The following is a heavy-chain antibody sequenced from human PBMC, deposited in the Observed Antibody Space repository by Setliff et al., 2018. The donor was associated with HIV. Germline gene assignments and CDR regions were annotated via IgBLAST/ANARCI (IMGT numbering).Heavy chain of an antibody. V-gene: IGHV3-23*01. J-gene: IGHJ6*02. CDR2: ISSSAGAT. CDR3: ARKLRPGHGVDV. D-gene: IGHD3-10*01. CDR1: GFTFSSYW. Sequence: PGGSLRLSCAASGFTFSSYWMHWVRQAPGKGLEWVSVISSSAGATHYADSVKGRFTISRDNSKSTLYLQMSSLRAEDTAVYYCARKLRPGHGVDVWGQGTTVTVSS.